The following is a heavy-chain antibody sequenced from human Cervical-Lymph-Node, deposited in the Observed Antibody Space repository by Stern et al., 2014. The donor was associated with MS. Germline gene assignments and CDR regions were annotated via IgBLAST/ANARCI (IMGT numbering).Heavy chain of an antibody. V-gene: IGHV1-69*01. CDR1: GGTFSNYA. CDR2: IGPLFGKP. D-gene: IGHD4-17*01. J-gene: IGHJ6*02. Sequence: QVQLVESGAEVKKPGSSVKVSCKASGGTFSNYATSWGRQAPGQGLEWMGGIGPLFGKPNYAQKFKGRVTITADESTSTAYMDLSSLRSEDTAVYYCASPLTATSVPFGYYGMDVWGQGTTVTVS. CDR3: ASPLTATSVPFGYYGMDV.